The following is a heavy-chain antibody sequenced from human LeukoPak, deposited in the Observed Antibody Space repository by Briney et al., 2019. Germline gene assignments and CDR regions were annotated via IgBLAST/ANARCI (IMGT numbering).Heavy chain of an antibody. V-gene: IGHV1-46*01. CDR1: GYAFTSYY. J-gene: IGHJ4*02. CDR3: ARLDCSGGSCYSGTDY. D-gene: IGHD2-15*01. Sequence: ASVKVSCKASGYAFTSYYMHWVRQPTVQRFGRIGIINPSGGSTSYAQKFQGRVTMTRDTSTSTVYMELSSLRSEDTAVYYCARLDCSGGSCYSGTDYWGQGTLVTVSS. CDR2: INPSGGST.